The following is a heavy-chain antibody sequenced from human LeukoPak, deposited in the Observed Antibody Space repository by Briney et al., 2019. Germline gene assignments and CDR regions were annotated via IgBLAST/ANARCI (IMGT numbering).Heavy chain of an antibody. CDR2: ISGSGGST. Sequence: GGSLRLSCAASGFTFSSYAMSWVRQALGKGLEWVSAISGSGGSTYYADSVKGRFTISRDNSKNTLYLQMNSLRAEDTAVYYCAKDLGSSTSCYAFDIWGQGTMVTVSS. CDR1: GFTFSSYA. V-gene: IGHV3-23*01. D-gene: IGHD2-2*01. CDR3: AKDLGSSTSCYAFDI. J-gene: IGHJ3*02.